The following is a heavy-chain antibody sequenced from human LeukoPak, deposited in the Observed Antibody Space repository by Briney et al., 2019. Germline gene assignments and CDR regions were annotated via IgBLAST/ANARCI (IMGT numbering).Heavy chain of an antibody. V-gene: IGHV3-30*04. CDR3: ARGPGYYGSGSYYNEGPFDY. Sequence: GGTLRLSCAASGLTFSTYAMRWARQASSKGLEWGAVIPYDGSNKYYADSVKGRFTISRDNSKNTLYLQMNSLRAEDTAVYYCARGPGYYGSGSYYNEGPFDYWGQGTLVTVSS. CDR1: GLTFSTYA. CDR2: IPYDGSNK. D-gene: IGHD3-10*01. J-gene: IGHJ4*02.